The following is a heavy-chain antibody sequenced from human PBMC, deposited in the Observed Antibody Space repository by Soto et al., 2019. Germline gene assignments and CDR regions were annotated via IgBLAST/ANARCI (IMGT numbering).Heavy chain of an antibody. J-gene: IGHJ2*01. V-gene: IGHV4-61*01. CDR2: TYYSGST. CDR3: ARLTVTTDWYFDL. Sequence: QVQLQESGPGLVKPSETLSLTCTVSGGSVSSGSYYWSWIRQPPGKGLEWIGYTYYSGSTNYNPSLKSRVTISVDTSKNQFSLKLSSVTAADTAVYYCARLTVTTDWYFDLWGRGTLVTVSS. CDR1: GGSVSSGSYY. D-gene: IGHD4-17*01.